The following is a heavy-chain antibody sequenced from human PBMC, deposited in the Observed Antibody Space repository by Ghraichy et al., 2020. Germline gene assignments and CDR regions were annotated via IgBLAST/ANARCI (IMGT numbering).Heavy chain of an antibody. Sequence: SETLSLTCTVSGGSISSSSYYWGWIRQPPGKGLEWIGSIYYSGSTYYNPSLKSRVTISVDTSKNQFSLKLSSVTAADTAVYYCARQIYYYYYGMGVWGQGTTVTVSS. V-gene: IGHV4-39*01. CDR1: GGSISSSSYY. J-gene: IGHJ6*02. CDR3: ARQIYYYYYGMGV. CDR2: IYYSGST.